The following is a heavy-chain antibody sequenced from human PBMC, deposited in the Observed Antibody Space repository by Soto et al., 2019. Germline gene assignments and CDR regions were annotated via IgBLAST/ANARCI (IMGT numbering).Heavy chain of an antibody. CDR2: IYYSGST. D-gene: IGHD4-17*01. Sequence: PSETLSLTCTVSGGSISSSSYYWGWIRQPPGKGLEWIGSIYYSGSTYYNPSLKSRVTISVDTSKNQFSLKLSSVTAADTAVYYCARRASDYGDYPSDYWYFDLWGRGTLVTVS. V-gene: IGHV4-39*01. CDR3: ARRASDYGDYPSDYWYFDL. CDR1: GGSISSSSYY. J-gene: IGHJ2*01.